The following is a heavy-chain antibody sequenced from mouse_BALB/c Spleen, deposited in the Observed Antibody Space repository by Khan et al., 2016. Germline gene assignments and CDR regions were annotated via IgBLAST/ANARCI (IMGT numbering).Heavy chain of an antibody. J-gene: IGHJ2*01. CDR1: GFNITDYY. D-gene: IGHD1-1*02. V-gene: IGHV14-4*02. Sequence: VQLQQSGAELVRSGASVKLSCTASGFNITDYYMHWVKQRPEQGLEWIGWIDPENGDTEYAPKFQGKATMTADTSSNTAYLQLSSLTSEDTAVYYCNAWGGFDYWGQGTTLAVSS. CDR2: IDPENGDT. CDR3: NAWGGFDY.